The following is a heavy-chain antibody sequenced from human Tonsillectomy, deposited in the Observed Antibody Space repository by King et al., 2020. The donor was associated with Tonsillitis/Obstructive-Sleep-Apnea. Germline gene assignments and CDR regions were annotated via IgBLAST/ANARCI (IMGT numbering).Heavy chain of an antibody. Sequence: VQLVESGGGLVQPGGSLRLSCAASGFTFSSYAMSWVRQAPGKGLVWVSTISGSDDSAYYADSVKGRFTISRDNTKNTLFLLFDSLRADDTAVYYCAKAIGRICYSPTEYWGQRTLVTVSS. J-gene: IGHJ4*02. D-gene: IGHD2-15*01. CDR1: GFTFSSYA. V-gene: IGHV3-23*04. CDR3: AKAIGRICYSPTEY. CDR2: ISGSDDSA.